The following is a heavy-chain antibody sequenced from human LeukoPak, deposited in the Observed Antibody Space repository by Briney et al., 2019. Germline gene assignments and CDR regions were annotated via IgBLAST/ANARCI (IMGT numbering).Heavy chain of an antibody. J-gene: IGHJ5*02. CDR2: INPNSGDT. D-gene: IGHD6-19*01. CDR3: ARDRRSSGWYNGLRWFDP. V-gene: IGHV1-2*02. CDR1: GYTFTGYY. Sequence: ASVKVSCKASGYTFTGYYMHWVRQAPGQGLEWMGRINPNSGDTNYAQKFQGRVTMTRDTSISTAYMELSRLRSEDTAVYYCARDRRSSGWYNGLRWFDPWGQGTLVTVSS.